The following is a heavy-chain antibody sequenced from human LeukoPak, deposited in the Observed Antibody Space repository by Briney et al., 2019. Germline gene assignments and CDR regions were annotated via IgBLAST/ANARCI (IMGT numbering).Heavy chain of an antibody. Sequence: GGSLRLSCAASGFTVSNNYMSWVRQAPGKGLEWVSVIYSGGSTYYADSVKGRFTISRDNSKNTLYLQMNSLRAEDTAVYYFARDSRGYNYLYFDYWGQGTLVTVSS. D-gene: IGHD5-18*01. J-gene: IGHJ4*02. CDR3: ARDSRGYNYLYFDY. CDR2: IYSGGST. CDR1: GFTVSNNY. V-gene: IGHV3-53*01.